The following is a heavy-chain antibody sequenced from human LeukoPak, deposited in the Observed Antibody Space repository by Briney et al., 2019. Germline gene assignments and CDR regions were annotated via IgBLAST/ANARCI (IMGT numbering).Heavy chain of an antibody. V-gene: IGHV4-34*01. J-gene: IGHJ5*02. Sequence: PSETLPLTCAVYGGSFSGYYWSWIRQPPGKGLEWIGEINHSGSTNYNPSLKSRVTISVDTSKNQFSLKLSSVTAADTAVYYCARVAGIRQNWFDPWGQGTLVTVSS. D-gene: IGHD1-14*01. CDR3: ARVAGIRQNWFDP. CDR1: GGSFSGYY. CDR2: INHSGST.